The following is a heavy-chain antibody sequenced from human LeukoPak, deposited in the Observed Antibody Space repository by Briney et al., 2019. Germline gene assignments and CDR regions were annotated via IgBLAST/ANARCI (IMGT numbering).Heavy chain of an antibody. V-gene: IGHV3-74*01. Sequence: GGSLRLSCAAAGFTFSSYWMHWVRQAPGKGLVWVSRIYSDGSSTNYADSVKGRFTISRDNSKNTLYLQMNSLRAEDTAVYYCARALDGSGSRPFDYWGQGTLVTVSS. CDR2: IYSDGSST. CDR1: GFTFSSYW. D-gene: IGHD3-10*01. CDR3: ARALDGSGSRPFDY. J-gene: IGHJ4*02.